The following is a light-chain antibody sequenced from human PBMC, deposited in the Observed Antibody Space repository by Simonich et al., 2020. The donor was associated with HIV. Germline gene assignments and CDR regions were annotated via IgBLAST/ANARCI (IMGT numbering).Light chain of an antibody. CDR1: QSVSSSY. CDR3: QQYGSSPVT. CDR2: DAS. J-gene: IGKJ4*01. V-gene: IGKV3D-20*01. Sequence: EIVLTQSPAPLSLSPGERAPLSCGASQSVSSSYLAWYQQKPGLAPRPLIYDASSRATGIPDRCSGSGSGTDFTLTISRLEPEDFAVYYCQQYGSSPVTFGGGTKVEIK.